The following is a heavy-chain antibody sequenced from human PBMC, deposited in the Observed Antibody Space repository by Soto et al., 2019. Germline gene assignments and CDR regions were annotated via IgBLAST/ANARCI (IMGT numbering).Heavy chain of an antibody. CDR1: GGSISGNY. CDR2: VYNSGST. CDR3: ARYRREAVAGYTLDN. Sequence: SETLSLTCTVSGGSISGNYWTWIRQPPGKGLEWIGYVYNSGSTNYNPSLKSRVTISEDTSKSQFSLKVNSMTAADTAVYYCARYRREAVAGYTLDNWGQGILVTVSS. J-gene: IGHJ4*02. D-gene: IGHD6-13*01. V-gene: IGHV4-59*01.